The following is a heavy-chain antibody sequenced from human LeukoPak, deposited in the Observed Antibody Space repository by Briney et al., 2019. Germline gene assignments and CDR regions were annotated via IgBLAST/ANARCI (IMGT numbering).Heavy chain of an antibody. V-gene: IGHV4-30-4*01. CDR2: IYYSGST. CDR1: GGSISSGDYY. J-gene: IGHJ6*02. CDR3: ASDPRNYDFWSGDPQDGMDV. Sequence: PSETLSLTCTVSGGSISSGDYYWSWIRQPPGKGLEWIGYIYYSGSTYYNPSLKSRVTISVDTSKNQFSLKLSSVTAADTAVYYCASDPRNYDFWSGDPQDGMDVWGQGTTVTVSS. D-gene: IGHD3-3*01.